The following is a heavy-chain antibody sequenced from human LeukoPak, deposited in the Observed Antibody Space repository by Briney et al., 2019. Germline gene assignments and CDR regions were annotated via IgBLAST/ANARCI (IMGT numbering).Heavy chain of an antibody. CDR3: ARGSQIRYCSSTSCSKTYYFDY. J-gene: IGHJ4*02. CDR1: GFTFSNYW. Sequence: GGSLRLSCAASGFTFSNYWMSWVRQAPGKGLEWVANIKQDGSEKYYVDSVKGRFTISRDNAKNSLYLQMNSLRAEGAAVYYCARGSQIRYCSSTSCSKTYYFDYWGQGTLVTVSS. D-gene: IGHD2-2*01. CDR2: IKQDGSEK. V-gene: IGHV3-7*01.